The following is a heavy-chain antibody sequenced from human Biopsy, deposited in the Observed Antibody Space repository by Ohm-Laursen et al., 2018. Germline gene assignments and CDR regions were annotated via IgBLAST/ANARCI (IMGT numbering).Heavy chain of an antibody. D-gene: IGHD1-1*01. CDR2: FAPENGKT. CDR1: GYTLTELS. Sequence: DSVPDSCQVSGYTLTELSMHWVRQAPGKGLEWMGGFAPENGKTVYAQNFQARVSMTEDTSTDTAYMELRSLRSEDTAVYYCAADINVWNVNYWGQGTQVTVSS. J-gene: IGHJ4*02. CDR3: AADINVWNVNY. V-gene: IGHV1-24*01.